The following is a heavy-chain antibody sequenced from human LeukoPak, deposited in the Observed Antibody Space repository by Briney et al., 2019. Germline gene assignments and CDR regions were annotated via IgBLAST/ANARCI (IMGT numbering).Heavy chain of an antibody. CDR1: GYLFRRHW. CDR3: ARDQTKRHYYYGMDV. J-gene: IGHJ6*02. V-gene: IGHV3-7*01. CDR2: IKQDGSEK. Sequence: GGTLGLPLGAWGYLFRRHWTSWVPQAPGKGREGVANIKQDGSEKYYVGSVKGRFTISRDNAKNSLYLQMNSLRAEDTAVYYCARDQTKRHYYYGMDVWGQGTTVTVSS.